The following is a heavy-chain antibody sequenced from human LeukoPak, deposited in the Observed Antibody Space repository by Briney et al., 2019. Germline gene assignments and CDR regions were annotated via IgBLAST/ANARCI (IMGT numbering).Heavy chain of an antibody. CDR3: AREGYYYFDY. J-gene: IGHJ4*02. CDR1: GFTFSSYA. CDR2: ISGSGGST. D-gene: IGHD1-1*01. Sequence: PGGSLRLSCAASGFTFSSYAMNWVRQAPGKALEWVSGISGSGGSTYYADSVKGRFTVSRDNAKNSLYLQMNSLRAEDTAVYYCAREGYYYFDYWGQGTLVTVSS. V-gene: IGHV3-23*01.